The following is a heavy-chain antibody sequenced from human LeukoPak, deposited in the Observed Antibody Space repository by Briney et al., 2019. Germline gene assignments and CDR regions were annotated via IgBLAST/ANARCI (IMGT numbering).Heavy chain of an antibody. J-gene: IGHJ4*02. CDR1: GGSISRDY. D-gene: IGHD6-13*01. V-gene: IGHV4-59*01. CDR2: IYFTGST. CDR3: ARDRPGGSSLDY. Sequence: SETLSLTCTVSGGSISRDYWSWIRQPPGKGLEWIGYIYFTGSTNYNPSLKSRVTISVDTSKNQFSLKLSSVTAADTAVYYCARDRPGGSSLDYWGQGTLVTVSS.